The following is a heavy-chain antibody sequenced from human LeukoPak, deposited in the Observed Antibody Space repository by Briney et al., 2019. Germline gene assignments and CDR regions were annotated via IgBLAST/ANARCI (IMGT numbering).Heavy chain of an antibody. CDR2: INPSGGST. V-gene: IGHV1-46*01. D-gene: IGHD6-19*01. CDR1: GYTFTSYY. CDR3: ARDIGLAVAYY. J-gene: IGHJ4*02. Sequence: ASVKVSCKASGYTFTSYYMHWVRQAPGQGLEWMGIINPSGGSTSYAQKLQGRVTMTTDTSTSTAYMELRSLRSDDTAVYYCARDIGLAVAYYWGQGTLVTVSS.